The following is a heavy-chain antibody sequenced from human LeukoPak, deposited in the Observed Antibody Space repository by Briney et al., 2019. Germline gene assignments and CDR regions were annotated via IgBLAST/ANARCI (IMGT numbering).Heavy chain of an antibody. V-gene: IGHV3-30*04. J-gene: IGHJ4*02. CDR1: GLTFSNSA. CDR3: ATDFEQDSWSGHSD. CDR2: MSFDGSHE. Sequence: GGSLTLSCVASGLTFSNSAMHWVRQAPGKGLEWVAIMSFDGSHERYADSVRGRFTTFRDNSNNMVYLQMNSLRAEDTAVYYCATDFEQDSWSGHSDWGQGTLVTVSS. D-gene: IGHD3-3*01.